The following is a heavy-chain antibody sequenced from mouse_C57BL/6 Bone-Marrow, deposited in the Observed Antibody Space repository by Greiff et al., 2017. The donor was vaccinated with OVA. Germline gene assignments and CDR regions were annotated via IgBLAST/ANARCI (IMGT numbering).Heavy chain of an antibody. CDR3: TTPGYYFDY. Sequence: DVQLQESGAELVRPGASVKLSCTASGFNIKDDYMHWVKQRPEQGLEWIGWIDPENGDTEYASKFQGKATITADTSSNTAYLQLSSLTSEDTAVYYCTTPGYYFDYWGQGTTLTVSS. CDR1: GFNIKDDY. V-gene: IGHV14-4*01. CDR2: IDPENGDT. J-gene: IGHJ2*01.